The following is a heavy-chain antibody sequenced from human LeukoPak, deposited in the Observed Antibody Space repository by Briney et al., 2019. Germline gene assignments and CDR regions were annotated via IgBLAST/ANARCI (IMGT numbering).Heavy chain of an antibody. D-gene: IGHD2-2*02. CDR3: ARGQYRLSYFDY. CDR1: GGSFSGYY. V-gene: IGHV4-34*01. CDR2: INHSGST. J-gene: IGHJ4*02. Sequence: SETLSLTCAVYGGSFSGYYWSWIRQPPGKGLEGIGEINHSGSTNYNPSLKRRVTISVDTSKNQFSLKLSSLTAADTAVYYCARGQYRLSYFDYWGQGTLSPSPQ.